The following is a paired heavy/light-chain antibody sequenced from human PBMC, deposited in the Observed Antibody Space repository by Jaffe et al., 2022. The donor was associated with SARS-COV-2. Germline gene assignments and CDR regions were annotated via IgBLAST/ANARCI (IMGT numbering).Heavy chain of an antibody. J-gene: IGHJ6*03. CDR3: AREGPSYYHMDV. Sequence: QVELVQSEAEEKRPGASVKVSCKASGFTFTTHGFFWVRQAPGQGLEWMGWISAYNGRTNYAQNLRDRVTLTTDTSTRTVYMELRRLGSDDTAVYYCAREGPSYYHMDVWGRGTTVTVSS. V-gene: IGHV1-18*01. CDR2: ISAYNGRT. CDR1: GFTFTTHG.
Light chain of an antibody. Sequence: QSVLTQPPSVSGAPGQRVTISCTGSSSNIGAGFHIHWYQQLPGTAPKLLIYDNSNRPSGVPDRFSGSKSGTSASLAISGLQAEDEADYYCQSYDSSLSGFYVFGPGTKVTVL. J-gene: IGLJ1*01. V-gene: IGLV1-40*01. CDR2: DNS. CDR1: SSNIGAGFH. CDR3: QSYDSSLSGFYV.